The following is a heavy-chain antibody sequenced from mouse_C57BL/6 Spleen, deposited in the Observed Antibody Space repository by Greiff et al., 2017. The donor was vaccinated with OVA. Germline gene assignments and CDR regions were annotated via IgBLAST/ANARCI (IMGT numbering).Heavy chain of an antibody. CDR3: TRDRPTTAYAMDY. CDR2: ISSGGDYI. CDR1: GFTFSSYA. Sequence: EVQLVESGAGLVKPGGSLKLSCAASGFTFSSYAMSWVRQTPEKRLEWVAYISSGGDYIYYADTVKGRFTISRDNARNTLYLQMSSLKSEDTAMYYCTRDRPTTAYAMDYWGQGTSVTVSS. D-gene: IGHD1-2*01. J-gene: IGHJ4*01. V-gene: IGHV5-9-1*02.